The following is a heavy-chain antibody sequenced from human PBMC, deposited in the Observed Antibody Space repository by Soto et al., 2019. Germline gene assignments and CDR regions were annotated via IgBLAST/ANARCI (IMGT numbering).Heavy chain of an antibody. J-gene: IGHJ6*03. Sequence: GSLRRSCAASGCTFSSYAMSWVRQAPGKGLEWVSAISGSGGSTYYADSVKGRFTISRDNSKNTLYLQMNGLRAEDTAVYYCAKDLTTFYYYYYMDVWGKGTTVTVSS. V-gene: IGHV3-23*01. D-gene: IGHD4-17*01. CDR2: ISGSGGST. CDR1: GCTFSSYA. CDR3: AKDLTTFYYYYYMDV.